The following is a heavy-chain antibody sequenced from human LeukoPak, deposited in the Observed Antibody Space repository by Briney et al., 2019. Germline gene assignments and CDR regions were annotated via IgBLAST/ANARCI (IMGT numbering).Heavy chain of an antibody. V-gene: IGHV3-66*01. Sequence: GSLRLSCAASGLIVSSNYMSWVRPAPGKGLEWASVIYSDGSTDYADSVKGRFTISRDNSKNTLYLQMNSLRAEDTAVYYCARLPHSSPPGHWGQGTLVTVSS. J-gene: IGHJ4*02. D-gene: IGHD6-13*01. CDR1: GLIVSSNY. CDR3: ARLPHSSPPGH. CDR2: IYSDGST.